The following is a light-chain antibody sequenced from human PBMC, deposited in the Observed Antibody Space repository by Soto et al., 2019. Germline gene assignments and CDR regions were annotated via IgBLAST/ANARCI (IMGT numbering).Light chain of an antibody. CDR2: KAS. Sequence: DIQMTQSPSTLSASEGDRVTITCRASQSINNWLAWYQQKPGKAPKLLISKASNLKSGVPSRFSGTGSGTEFTLTISSLQPDAFASYYCQQYDSYPFTFGGGTKVEI. V-gene: IGKV1-5*03. J-gene: IGKJ4*01. CDR1: QSINNW. CDR3: QQYDSYPFT.